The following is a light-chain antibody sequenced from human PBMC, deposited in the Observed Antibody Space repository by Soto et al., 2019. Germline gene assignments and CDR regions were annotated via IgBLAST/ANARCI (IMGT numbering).Light chain of an antibody. V-gene: IGLV2-14*01. J-gene: IGLJ1*01. CDR3: KSYTSSRTLV. CDR1: NSDVGGYNY. Sequence: QSALTQPASVSGSPGQSITISCTGTNSDVGGYNYVSWYQQHPGKAPKLIIYEVSNRPSGVSNRFSGSKSGNTASLIIYGLQTEDEANYYCKSYTSSRTLVFGTGTKLTVL. CDR2: EVS.